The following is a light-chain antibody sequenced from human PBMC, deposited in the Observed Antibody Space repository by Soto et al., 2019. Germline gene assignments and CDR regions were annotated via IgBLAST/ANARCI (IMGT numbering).Light chain of an antibody. Sequence: DIVLTQSPDTLSLSPGERVTLSCRASQSVSSNLAWFQQRPGQAPRLLIYDASSRATGIPVRFSGRGSGTDFTLTISSLEPGDFAVYYCQQRSNWPPYTFGQGTKLEIK. CDR3: QQRSNWPPYT. CDR1: QSVSSN. J-gene: IGKJ2*01. CDR2: DAS. V-gene: IGKV3-11*01.